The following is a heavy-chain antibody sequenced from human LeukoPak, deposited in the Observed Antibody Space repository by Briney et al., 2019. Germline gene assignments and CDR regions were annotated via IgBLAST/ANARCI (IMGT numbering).Heavy chain of an antibody. CDR2: SYYSGST. J-gene: IGHJ4*02. CDR3: ARRVGIHIWYIEY. D-gene: IGHD5-18*01. CDR1: GGSLSGSSYY. V-gene: IGHV4-39*01. Sequence: SETLSLTCTVSGGSLSGSSYYWGWVRQPPGKGLEWIGSSYYSGSTNYNPSLKSRVAIFVDTSKNQFSLKLTSVTAADTAVYYSARRVGIHIWYIEYWGQGTLVTVSS.